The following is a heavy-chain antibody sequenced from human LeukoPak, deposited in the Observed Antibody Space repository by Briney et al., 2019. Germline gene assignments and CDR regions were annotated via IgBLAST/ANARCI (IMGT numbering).Heavy chain of an antibody. CDR1: GGFVSSGSYY. CDR2: IYYSGST. J-gene: IGHJ3*02. V-gene: IGHV4-61*01. CDR3: ARAEGITIFGGGHAFDI. D-gene: IGHD3-3*01. Sequence: PSETLSLTCTVSGGFVSSGSYYWSWIRQPPGKGLEWIGYIYYSGSTNYNPSLKSRVTISVDTSKNQFSLKLSSMTAADTAVYYCARAEGITIFGGGHAFDIWGQGTMVTVSS.